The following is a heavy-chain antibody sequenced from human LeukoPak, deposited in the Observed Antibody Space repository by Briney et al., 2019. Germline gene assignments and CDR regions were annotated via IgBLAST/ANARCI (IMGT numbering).Heavy chain of an antibody. D-gene: IGHD1-14*01. Sequence: SVKVSCKASGGTFSSYAISWVRQAPGQGLEWMGGIIPIFGTANYAQKFQGRVTITADESTSTAYMELSSLRSEDTAVYYCARETVRGYTRSFDYWGQGTLVTVSS. J-gene: IGHJ4*02. CDR1: GGTFSSYA. V-gene: IGHV1-69*13. CDR2: IIPIFGTA. CDR3: ARETVRGYTRSFDY.